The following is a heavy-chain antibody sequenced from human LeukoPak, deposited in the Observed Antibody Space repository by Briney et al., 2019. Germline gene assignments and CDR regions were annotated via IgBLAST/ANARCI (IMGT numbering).Heavy chain of an antibody. J-gene: IGHJ5*02. D-gene: IGHD6-19*01. CDR1: GDSVSSNSVT. CDR2: AYYSSTWYN. CDR3: ARDRGYSSGWYLMSIPPNWFDP. Sequence: SQTLSLTCAISGDSVSSNSVTWDWSRQSPSRGLEWLGRAYYSSTWYNDYAVSVRGRITGNPDTSKNQFSLHLISVTPEATAVYYCARDRGYSSGWYLMSIPPNWFDPWGQGTLVTVSS. V-gene: IGHV6-1*01.